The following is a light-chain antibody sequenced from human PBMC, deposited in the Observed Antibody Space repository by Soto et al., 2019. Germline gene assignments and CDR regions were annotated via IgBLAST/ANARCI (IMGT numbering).Light chain of an antibody. V-gene: IGKV1-39*01. CDR1: ETIDTY. CDR3: QQDYNFPRT. J-gene: IGKJ1*01. CDR2: FAS. Sequence: DIQMTQSPSSLSASVGDRVTITCRASETIDTYLNWYQQKPGKAPRLLIYFASSLQSAVPVRFSGSGSGTEFTLTISSLQREDFATYFCQQDYNFPRTFGLGTKLEIK.